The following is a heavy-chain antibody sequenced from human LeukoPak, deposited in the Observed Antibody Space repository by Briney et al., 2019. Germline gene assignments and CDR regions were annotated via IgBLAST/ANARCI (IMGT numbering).Heavy chain of an antibody. D-gene: IGHD3-22*01. CDR3: ARTHYYDSVYINWFDP. Sequence: SETQSLTCTVSGGSISSYYWSWIRQPPGKGLEWIGYIYYSGSTNYNPSLKSRVTISVDTSKNQFSLKLSSVTAADTAVYYCARTHYYDSVYINWFDPWGQGTLVTVSS. J-gene: IGHJ5*02. CDR1: GGSISSYY. CDR2: IYYSGST. V-gene: IGHV4-59*01.